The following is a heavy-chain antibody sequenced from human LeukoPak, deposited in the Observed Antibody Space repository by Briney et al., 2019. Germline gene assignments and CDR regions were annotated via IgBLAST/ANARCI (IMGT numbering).Heavy chain of an antibody. CDR2: IYSGGST. Sequence: GGSLRLSCAASGFTVSSNYMSWVRQAPGKGLEWVSVIYSGGSTYYADSVKGRFTISRDNSKNTLYLQMNSLRAEDTAVYYCARDRGYSGYESDYWGQGTLVTVSS. V-gene: IGHV3-53*01. CDR1: GFTVSSNY. J-gene: IGHJ4*02. CDR3: ARDRGYSGYESDY. D-gene: IGHD5-12*01.